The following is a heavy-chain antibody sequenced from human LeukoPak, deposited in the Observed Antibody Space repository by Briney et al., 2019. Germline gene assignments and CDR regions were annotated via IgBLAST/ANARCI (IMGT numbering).Heavy chain of an antibody. Sequence: GGSLRLSCAASGFTFSNYGMNWVRQAPGKGLEWVAVISYDGSNKYYADSVKGRFTISRDSSKNTLYLQMNSLRAEDTAVYYCASPAYSSSWFSFDYWGQGTLVTVSS. CDR1: GFTFSNYG. V-gene: IGHV3-30*03. CDR3: ASPAYSSSWFSFDY. D-gene: IGHD6-13*01. J-gene: IGHJ4*02. CDR2: ISYDGSNK.